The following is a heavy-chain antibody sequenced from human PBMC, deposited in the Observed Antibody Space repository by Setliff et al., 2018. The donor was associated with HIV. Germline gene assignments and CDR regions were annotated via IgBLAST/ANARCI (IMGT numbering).Heavy chain of an antibody. J-gene: IGHJ6*03. CDR2: ISSSSSYI. CDR1: GLTFSSYT. D-gene: IGHD3-10*01. V-gene: IGHV3-21*01. Sequence: GGSLRLSCAASGLTFSSYTMNWVRQAPGKGLEWVSSISSSSSYIYYADSVKGRFTISRDNAKNSLYLQMNSLRAEDTAVYYCARDRAESYYYHYYYMDVWGKGTTVTVSS. CDR3: ARDRAESYYYHYYYMDV.